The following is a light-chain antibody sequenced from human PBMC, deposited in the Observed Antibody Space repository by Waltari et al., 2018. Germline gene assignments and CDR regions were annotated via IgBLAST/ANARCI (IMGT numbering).Light chain of an antibody. J-gene: IGLJ2*01. Sequence: SYELTQPPSVSVSPGQTASIPCSGANLGDKYACWYQQKPGQSPVLVIYQDSKRPSGIPERFSGSNSGNTATLTISGTQAMDEADYYCQAWDSSTYVVFGGGTKLTVL. CDR2: QDS. V-gene: IGLV3-1*01. CDR3: QAWDSSTYVV. CDR1: NLGDKY.